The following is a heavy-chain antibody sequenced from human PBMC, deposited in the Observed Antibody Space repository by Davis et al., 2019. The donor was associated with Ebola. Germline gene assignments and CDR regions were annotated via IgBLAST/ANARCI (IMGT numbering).Heavy chain of an antibody. V-gene: IGHV3-30*03. CDR3: ARDPGGWIPLDY. J-gene: IGHJ4*02. D-gene: IGHD6-19*01. CDR1: GFTFSSYA. CDR2: ISKDGSNT. Sequence: PGGSLRLSCAGSGFTFSSYAIQWVRQAPGKGLEWVAFISKDGSNTDLPDSVKGRFSVSRDSSDNKVYLQMNSLRPEDTAVYYCARDPGGWIPLDYWGRGTLVTVSS.